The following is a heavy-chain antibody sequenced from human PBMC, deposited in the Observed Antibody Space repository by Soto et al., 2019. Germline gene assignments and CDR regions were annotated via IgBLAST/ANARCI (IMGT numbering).Heavy chain of an antibody. J-gene: IGHJ5*02. CDR1: GGTFSSYA. V-gene: IGHV1-69*12. Sequence: QVQLVQSGAEVKKPGSSVKVSCKASGGTFSSYAISWVRQAPGQGLEWMGGIIPIFGTANYAQKFQGRVTITADESTSTAYMELSRLRSEDTAVYYCARVRIAVAGRNGWFDPWGQGTLVTVSS. CDR2: IIPIFGTA. CDR3: ARVRIAVAGRNGWFDP. D-gene: IGHD6-19*01.